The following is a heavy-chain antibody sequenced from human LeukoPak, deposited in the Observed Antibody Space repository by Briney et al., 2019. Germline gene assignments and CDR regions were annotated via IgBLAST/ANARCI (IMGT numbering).Heavy chain of an antibody. V-gene: IGHV1-2*02. CDR1: GYTFTGYY. Sequence: ASVKVSCKASGYTFTGYYMHWVRQAPGQGLEWMGWINPNSGGTNYAQKFQGRVTMTRDTSISTAYMELSRLRSDDTAVYYCARDPFTMVRGVTDPYFDYWGQGTLVTVSS. J-gene: IGHJ4*02. CDR2: INPNSGGT. D-gene: IGHD3-10*01. CDR3: ARDPFTMVRGVTDPYFDY.